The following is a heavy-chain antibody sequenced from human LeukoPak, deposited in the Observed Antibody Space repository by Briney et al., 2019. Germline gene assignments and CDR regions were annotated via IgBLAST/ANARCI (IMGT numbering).Heavy chain of an antibody. J-gene: IGHJ6*03. V-gene: IGHV1-18*01. CDR1: GNTLPTYG. CDR3: ARPAKGAYYYYYMDV. CDR2: ISTYNGNT. D-gene: IGHD2-2*01. Sequence: GASVKVSCKASGNTLPTYGITWVRQAPAQGLEWMGWISTYNGNTQYAQKLQGRVTMTTDASTNTAYMELRSLRSNDTAVYYCARPAKGAYYYYYMDVWGTGTTVTVSS.